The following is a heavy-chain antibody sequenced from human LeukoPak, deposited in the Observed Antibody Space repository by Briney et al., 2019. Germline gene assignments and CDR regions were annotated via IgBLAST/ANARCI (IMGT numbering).Heavy chain of an antibody. CDR1: GYTFTNYG. CDR3: ARVPPSAHQLLSSDY. CDR2: ISANNVET. Sequence: ASVMVSCKASGYTFTNYGISWGRQAPGQGLEWMAWISANNVETRYAQNLQGRVTMTTDTSTSTAYMELRSLRSDDTAVYYCARVPPSAHQLLSSDYWGQGTQVTVSS. V-gene: IGHV1-18*04. J-gene: IGHJ4*02. D-gene: IGHD2-2*01.